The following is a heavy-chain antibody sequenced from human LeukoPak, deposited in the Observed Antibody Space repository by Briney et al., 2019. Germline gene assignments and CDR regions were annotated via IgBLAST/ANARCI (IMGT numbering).Heavy chain of an antibody. CDR2: IYHSGST. Sequence: SETLSLTCTVSGRSISSYYWSWIRQSPGKGLEWIGHIYHSGSTNYNPSLKSRVTMSVDGSKNQFSLKLSSVTAADTALYYCARKGDRGSAGFFDYWGQGTLVTVSS. CDR1: GRSISSYY. CDR3: ARKGDRGSAGFFDY. J-gene: IGHJ4*02. V-gene: IGHV4-59*01. D-gene: IGHD1-26*01.